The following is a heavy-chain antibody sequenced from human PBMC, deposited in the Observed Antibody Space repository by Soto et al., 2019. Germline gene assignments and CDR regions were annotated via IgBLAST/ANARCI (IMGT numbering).Heavy chain of an antibody. CDR1: GFTFSSYA. Sequence: RLSCAASGFTFSSYAMHWVRQAPGKGLEWVAVISYDGSNKYYADSVKGRFTISRDNSKNTLYLQMNSLRAEDTAVYYCARDLGDIVVVQAARAFDYWGQGTLVTVSS. CDR2: ISYDGSNK. J-gene: IGHJ4*02. CDR3: ARDLGDIVVVQAARAFDY. V-gene: IGHV3-30-3*01. D-gene: IGHD2-2*01.